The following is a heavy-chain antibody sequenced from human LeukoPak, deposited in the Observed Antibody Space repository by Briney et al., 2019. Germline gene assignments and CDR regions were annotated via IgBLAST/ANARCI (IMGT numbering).Heavy chain of an antibody. CDR2: INPSGSST. Sequence: ASVKVSCKASGYTFTSYYMYWVRQAPGQGLEWMGIINPSGSSTSYAQKFQGRVTMTRDMSTSTVYMELSSLRSENTAVYYCARGSSEYSSSSDTLDVWGQGTMVTVSS. V-gene: IGHV1-46*01. CDR3: ARGSSEYSSSSDTLDV. J-gene: IGHJ3*01. D-gene: IGHD6-6*01. CDR1: GYTFTSYY.